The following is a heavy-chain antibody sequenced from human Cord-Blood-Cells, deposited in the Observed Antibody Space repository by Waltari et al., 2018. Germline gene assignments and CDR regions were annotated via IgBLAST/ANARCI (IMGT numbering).Heavy chain of an antibody. D-gene: IGHD2-2*02. CDR1: GDSVSSNSAA. CDR2: TYYRSKWYN. J-gene: IGHJ3*02. V-gene: IGHV6-1*01. CDR3: ARDRRNCSSTSCYTGAFDI. Sequence: QVQLQQSGPGLVKPSQTLSLTCAISGDSVSSNSAAWNWIRQSPSSVLEWLGRTYYRSKWYNDYAVSVKSRITINPDTSKNQFSLQLNSVTPEDTAVYYCARDRRNCSSTSCYTGAFDIWGQGTMVTVSS.